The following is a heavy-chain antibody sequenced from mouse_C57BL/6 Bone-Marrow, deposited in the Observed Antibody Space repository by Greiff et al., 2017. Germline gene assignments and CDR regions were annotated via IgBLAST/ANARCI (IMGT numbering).Heavy chain of an antibody. V-gene: IGHV14-3*01. CDR1: GFTITNTY. J-gene: IGHJ4*01. CDR3: ASRLRRGRRPVAMDY. D-gene: IGHD2-4*01. Sequence: EVHLVESVAELVRPGASVKLSCTASGFTITNTYMHWVKQRPEQGLEWIGRIDPANGNTKYAPKFQGKATITADTSSNTAYLQLSSLTSEDTAIYYCASRLRRGRRPVAMDYWGQGTSVTVSS. CDR2: IDPANGNT.